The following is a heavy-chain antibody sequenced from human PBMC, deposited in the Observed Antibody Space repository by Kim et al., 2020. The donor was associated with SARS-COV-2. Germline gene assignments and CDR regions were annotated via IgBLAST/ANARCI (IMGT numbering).Heavy chain of an antibody. Sequence: GGSLRLSCAASGFTFSSYSMNWVRQAPGKGLEWVSSISSSSSYIYYADSVKGRFTISRDNAKNSLYLQMNSLRAEDTAVYYCARDLAAAGGMDVWGQGTTVTVSS. CDR2: ISSSSSYI. CDR1: GFTFSSYS. J-gene: IGHJ6*02. V-gene: IGHV3-21*01. CDR3: ARDLAAAGGMDV. D-gene: IGHD6-13*01.